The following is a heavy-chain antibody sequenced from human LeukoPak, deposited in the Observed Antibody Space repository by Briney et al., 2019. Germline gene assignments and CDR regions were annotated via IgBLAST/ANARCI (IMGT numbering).Heavy chain of an antibody. CDR3: AREQWSRLD. Sequence: PGGSLRLSCAASGFTFSSYSMNWVRQAPGKGLEWVSYISSSSSTIYYADSVKGRFTISRDNARNSLYLQMNSLRPEDTAVYYCAREQWSRLDWGQGTLVTVSS. J-gene: IGHJ4*02. V-gene: IGHV3-48*04. D-gene: IGHD2-8*01. CDR2: ISSSSSTI. CDR1: GFTFSSYS.